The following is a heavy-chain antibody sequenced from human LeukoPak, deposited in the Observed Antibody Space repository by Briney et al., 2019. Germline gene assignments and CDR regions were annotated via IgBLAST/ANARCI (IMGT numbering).Heavy chain of an antibody. Sequence: ASVKVSCKASGYTFTSYYMHWVRQAPGQGLEWMGIINPSGGSTSYAQKFQGRVTITADESTSTAYMELSSLRSEDTAVYYCASRKYSSSPEVYYYYYYMDAWGKGTTVTVSS. D-gene: IGHD6-6*01. CDR2: INPSGGST. J-gene: IGHJ6*03. V-gene: IGHV1-46*01. CDR1: GYTFTSYY. CDR3: ASRKYSSSPEVYYYYYYMDA.